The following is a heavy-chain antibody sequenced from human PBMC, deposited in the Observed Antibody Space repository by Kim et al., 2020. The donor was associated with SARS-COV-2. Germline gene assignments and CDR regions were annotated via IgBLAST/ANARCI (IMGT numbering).Heavy chain of an antibody. J-gene: IGHJ5*02. Sequence: AQEVQGRVTITADESTSTAYMELSSLRSEDTAVYYCAKGAAITRGWFDPWGQGTLVTVSS. CDR3: AKGAAITRGWFDP. V-gene: IGHV1-69*01. D-gene: IGHD3-10*01.